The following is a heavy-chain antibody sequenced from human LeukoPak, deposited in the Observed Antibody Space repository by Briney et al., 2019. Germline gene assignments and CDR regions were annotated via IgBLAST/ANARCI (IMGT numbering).Heavy chain of an antibody. J-gene: IGHJ4*02. CDR3: TRVGYIDEGIDY. D-gene: IGHD5-24*01. V-gene: IGHV3-7*04. Sequence: PGRSLRLSCAASGFIFSTYWMSWVRQAPGKGLEWVANIKEDGSESHYVDSVKGRFTISRDNAKNSLYLQMNSLRAEDTAIYYCTRVGYIDEGIDYWGQGTLVTVSS. CDR1: GFIFSTYW. CDR2: IKEDGSES.